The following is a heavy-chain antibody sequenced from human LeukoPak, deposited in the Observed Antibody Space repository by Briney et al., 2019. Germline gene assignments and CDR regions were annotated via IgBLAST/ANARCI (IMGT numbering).Heavy chain of an antibody. CDR3: ANTGYGDGYYFDY. CDR2: ISTSGCST. D-gene: IGHD4-17*01. Sequence: GGSLRLSCAASGFTFSNYAMTWVRQAPGTGLEGVSAISTSGCSTNFADSVKGRFTISRDNSKNTLYLQMNSVRAEDTGVYYCANTGYGDGYYFDYWGQGNLVTVSS. J-gene: IGHJ4*02. V-gene: IGHV3-23*01. CDR1: GFTFSNYA.